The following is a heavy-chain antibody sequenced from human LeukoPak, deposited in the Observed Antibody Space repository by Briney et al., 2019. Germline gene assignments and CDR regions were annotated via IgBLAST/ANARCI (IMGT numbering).Heavy chain of an antibody. CDR1: GFTFSSYS. CDR2: ISYDGSNK. J-gene: IGHJ6*02. V-gene: IGHV3-30*03. Sequence: PGGSLRLSCAASGFTFSSYSMNWVRQAPGKGLEWVAVISYDGSNKYYADSVKGRFTISRDNSKNTLYLQMNSLRAEDTAVYYCARDLDTAMVYYYGMDVWGQGTTVTVSS. CDR3: ARDLDTAMVYYYGMDV. D-gene: IGHD5-18*01.